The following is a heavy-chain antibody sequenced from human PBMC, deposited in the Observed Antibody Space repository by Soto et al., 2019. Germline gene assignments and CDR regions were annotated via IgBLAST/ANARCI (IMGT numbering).Heavy chain of an antibody. CDR3: ASRYYGYAAYLEY. Sequence: EVQLVESGGGSVQPGGSLRLSCAASGFIFSNSWMHWVRQAPGKGLVWVSRINSDGVSLSYADSVQGRFTISRDNAKNTIYMQMNSLRADDTAVYYCASRYYGYAAYLEYWGQGTLVTVSS. J-gene: IGHJ4*02. V-gene: IGHV3-74*01. CDR1: GFIFSNSW. CDR2: INSDGVSL. D-gene: IGHD3-16*01.